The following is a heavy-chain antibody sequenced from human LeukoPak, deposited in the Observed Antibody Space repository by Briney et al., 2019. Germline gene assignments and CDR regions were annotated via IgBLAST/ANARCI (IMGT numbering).Heavy chain of an antibody. J-gene: IGHJ4*02. V-gene: IGHV4-39*01. CDR3: ARLFMVITAVDC. Sequence: PSETLSLTCSVSGGSITRSSYYWGWIRQPPGKGLEWVVNIYYTGSAYHNPSLKSRVTISVDTSKNQFSLKLNSVTAADTAVYYCARLFMVITAVDCWGQGTLVTVSA. D-gene: IGHD4/OR15-4a*01. CDR2: IYYTGSA. CDR1: GGSITRSSYY.